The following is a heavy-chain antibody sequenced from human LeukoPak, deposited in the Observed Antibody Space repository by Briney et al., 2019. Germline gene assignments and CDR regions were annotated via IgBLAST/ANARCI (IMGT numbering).Heavy chain of an antibody. CDR2: INHSGST. CDR3: ATSPGYYDYVWGSYRPKYYFDY. CDR1: GGSFSGYY. V-gene: IGHV4-34*01. J-gene: IGHJ4*02. D-gene: IGHD3-16*02. Sequence: SETLSLTCAGYGGSFSGYYWSWIRQPPGKGLEWIGEINHSGSTNYNPSLKSRVTISVDTSKNQFSLKLSSVTAADTAVYYCATSPGYYDYVWGSYRPKYYFDYWGQGTLVTVSS.